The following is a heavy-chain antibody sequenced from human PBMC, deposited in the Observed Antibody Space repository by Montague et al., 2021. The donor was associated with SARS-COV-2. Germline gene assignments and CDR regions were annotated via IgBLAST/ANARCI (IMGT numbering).Heavy chain of an antibody. D-gene: IGHD1-14*01. CDR3: STGEGPDRPADFDY. V-gene: IGHV4-59*01. CDR2: IYNSGTT. CDR1: GVSINNYY. Sequence: SETLSLTCTVSGVSINNYYWGWIRQAPGKGLEWIGHIYNSGTTNYNPSLRSRVTISMDTSKNQFSLKLKSVTTADTAIYYCSTGEGPDRPADFDYWGRGTLVTVSS. J-gene: IGHJ4*02.